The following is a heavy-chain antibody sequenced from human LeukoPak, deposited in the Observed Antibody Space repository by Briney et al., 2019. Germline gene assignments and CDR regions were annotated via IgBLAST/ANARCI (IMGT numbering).Heavy chain of an antibody. V-gene: IGHV3-23*01. J-gene: IGHJ4*02. D-gene: IGHD2-21*02. CDR2: ISGSGGTT. Sequence: PGGSLRLSCAASGFTFSTYAMSWVRQAPGKGLEWVSAISGSGGTTYYADSVKGRFTISRDNAKNSLYLQMNSLRAEDTALYYCAKDSPYCGGDCYLDYWGQGTLVTVSS. CDR1: GFTFSTYA. CDR3: AKDSPYCGGDCYLDY.